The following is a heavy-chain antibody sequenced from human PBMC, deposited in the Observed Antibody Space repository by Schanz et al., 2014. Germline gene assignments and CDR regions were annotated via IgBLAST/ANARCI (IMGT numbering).Heavy chain of an antibody. V-gene: IGHV3-7*01. Sequence: EVQLVESGGGLVQPGGSLRLSCAASGFSFNNYWMTWFRQAPGKGLEWVANIIHDGSEKFYVDSVKGRFTISRDNAKNSLYLQGTTRSAEDTAVYYCVRDKKGFVAVAGRAPFDYWGQGTLVTVSS. CDR3: VRDKKGFVAVAGRAPFDY. D-gene: IGHD6-19*01. J-gene: IGHJ4*02. CDR1: GFSFNNYW. CDR2: IIHDGSEK.